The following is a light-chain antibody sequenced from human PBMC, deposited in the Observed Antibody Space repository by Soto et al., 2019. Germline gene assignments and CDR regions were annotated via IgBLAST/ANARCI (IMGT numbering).Light chain of an antibody. V-gene: IGLV2-14*01. J-gene: IGLJ1*01. CDR1: SSDLDGYDH. CDR3: SAYTTTSTLI. Sequence: QPVLTQPASVSGSPGQSVTISCTGTSSDLDGYDHVSWYQQHPGTAPKLLLYEVNNRPSGVSNRFSGSKSGNTASLIISGLQTEDEADYYCSAYTTTSTLISGTGTKVTVL. CDR2: EVN.